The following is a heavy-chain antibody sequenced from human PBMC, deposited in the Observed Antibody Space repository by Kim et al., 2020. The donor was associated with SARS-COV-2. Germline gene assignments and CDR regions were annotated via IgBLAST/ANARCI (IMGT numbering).Heavy chain of an antibody. CDR2: ISGGGST. CDR1: GFTFSTYA. Sequence: GGSLRLSCGASGFTFSTYAMSWVRQAPGKGLEWVLGISGGGSTNYADSVKGRFPISRDNSRNMVYLQMNNLRVEDTAVYYCAKSLYGGCDYLGQGTLVT. V-gene: IGHV3-23*01. D-gene: IGHD4-17*01. CDR3: AKSLYGGCDY. J-gene: IGHJ4*02.